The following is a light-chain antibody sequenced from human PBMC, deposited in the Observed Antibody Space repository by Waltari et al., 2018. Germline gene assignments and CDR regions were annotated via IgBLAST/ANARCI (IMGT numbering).Light chain of an antibody. CDR3: QHYNNWPRT. V-gene: IGKV3-15*01. J-gene: IGKJ4*01. Sequence: EIVMPQSPATLSVSPGERASLSCRASQSVINNLAWYQQKPGQAPRLLIYGASARATGIPARFSGSGSGTEFTLTISSLQSEDFAVYYCQHYNNWPRTFGGGTKVEIK. CDR1: QSVINN. CDR2: GAS.